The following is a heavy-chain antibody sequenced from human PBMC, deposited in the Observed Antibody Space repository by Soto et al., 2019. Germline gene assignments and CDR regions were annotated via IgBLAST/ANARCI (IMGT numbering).Heavy chain of an antibody. V-gene: IGHV1-69*01. Sequence: QVQVVQSGAEVKKPGSSVKVSCKVSGGIFTNNAISWVRQAPGQGLEWLGGVIPLFDTAYYAQIFRGRIRISADGATTKAYMELRGLTSADTAVYFCATGGHNDGYNFYHGMDVWGQGTTVTVS. CDR3: ATGGHNDGYNFYHGMDV. J-gene: IGHJ6*02. D-gene: IGHD5-18*01. CDR2: VIPLFDTA. CDR1: GGIFTNNA.